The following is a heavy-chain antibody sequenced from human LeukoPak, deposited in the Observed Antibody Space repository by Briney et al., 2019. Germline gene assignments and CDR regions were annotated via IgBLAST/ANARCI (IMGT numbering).Heavy chain of an antibody. D-gene: IGHD4-17*01. J-gene: IGHJ4*02. V-gene: IGHV3-48*04. CDR1: GFTFSSYW. CDR2: ISSSGSTI. CDR3: ARDYGTSSPFDY. Sequence: PGGSLRLSCAASGFTFSSYWMSWVRQAPGKGLEWVSYISSSGSTIYYADSVKGRFTISRDNAKNSLYLRMNSLRVEDTAVYYCARDYGTSSPFDYWGQGTLVTVSS.